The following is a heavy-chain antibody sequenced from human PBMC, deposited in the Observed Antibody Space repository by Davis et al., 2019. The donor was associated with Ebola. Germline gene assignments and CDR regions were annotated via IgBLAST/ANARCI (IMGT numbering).Heavy chain of an antibody. D-gene: IGHD3-9*01. CDR1: GFTFSSYA. J-gene: IGHJ4*02. V-gene: IGHV3-30*04. CDR3: ARGLPSEQYYDILTGYYTGVWDYFDY. CDR2: ISYDGSNK. Sequence: GGSLRLSCAASGFTFSSYAMHWVRQAPGKGLEWVAVISYDGSNKYYADSVKGRFTISRDNSKNTLYLQMNSLRAEDTAVYYCARGLPSEQYYDILTGYYTGVWDYFDYWGQGTLVTVSS.